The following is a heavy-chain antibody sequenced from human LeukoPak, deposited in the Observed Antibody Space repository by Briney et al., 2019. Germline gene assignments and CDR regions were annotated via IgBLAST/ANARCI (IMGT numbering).Heavy chain of an antibody. CDR2: IIPIFGTA. Sequence: ASVKVSCKASGGTYSSYAISWVRQAPGQGLEWMGGIIPIFGTANYAQKFQGRVTISTDESTSTAYMELSSLRSEDTAVYYCARAPIAARPGVGKNYYYYYMDVWGKGTTVTVS. J-gene: IGHJ6*03. CDR1: GGTYSSYA. CDR3: ARAPIAARPGVGKNYYYYYMDV. V-gene: IGHV1-69*05. D-gene: IGHD6-6*01.